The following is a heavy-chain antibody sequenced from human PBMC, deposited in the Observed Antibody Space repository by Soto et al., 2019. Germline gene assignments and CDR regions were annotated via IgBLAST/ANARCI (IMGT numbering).Heavy chain of an antibody. CDR2: ISSNGGST. J-gene: IGHJ6*02. D-gene: IGHD2-2*01. CDR1: GFTFSSYA. V-gene: IGHV3-64D*08. Sequence: PGGSLRLSCSASGFTFSSYAMHWVRQAPGKVLEYVSAISSNGGSTYYADSVKGRFTISRDNSKNTLYLQMSSLRAEDTAVYYCVKDDIVVVPAAMAYYYYGMDVWGQGTTVTVSS. CDR3: VKDDIVVVPAAMAYYYYGMDV.